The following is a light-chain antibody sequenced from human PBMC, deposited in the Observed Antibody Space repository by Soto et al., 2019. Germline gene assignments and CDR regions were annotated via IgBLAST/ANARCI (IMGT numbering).Light chain of an antibody. CDR1: QDISDW. J-gene: IGKJ4*01. CDR3: QQGHTFPLT. CDR2: AAT. Sequence: DIQMTQSPSSVSASVGDRVTITCRASQDISDWLAWHQQKPGEAPKLLIYAATTLHSGVPSRFSGSVSGTDFTLTISSLQPEDFATYYCQQGHTFPLTFGGGTKVEIK. V-gene: IGKV1-12*01.